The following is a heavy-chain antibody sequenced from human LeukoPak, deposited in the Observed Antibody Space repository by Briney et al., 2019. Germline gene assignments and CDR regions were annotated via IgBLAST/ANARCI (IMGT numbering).Heavy chain of an antibody. CDR1: GFTFSDYY. CDR2: ISNSGTTI. Sequence: GGSLRLSCAASGFTFSDYYMSWIRQAPGKGLEWVSYISNSGTTINYADSVKGRFTISRDNAKNSVYLQVNSLRTEDTAVYFRARVGRGRAAAGFGAFDIWGQGTRVTVSS. V-gene: IGHV3-11*01. CDR3: ARVGRGRAAAGFGAFDI. D-gene: IGHD6-13*01. J-gene: IGHJ3*02.